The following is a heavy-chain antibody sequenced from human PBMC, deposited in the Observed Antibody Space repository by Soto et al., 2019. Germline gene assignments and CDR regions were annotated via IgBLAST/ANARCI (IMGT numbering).Heavy chain of an antibody. V-gene: IGHV3-53*02. J-gene: IGHJ6*02. CDR1: GFAVSSCY. CDR2: TYTGGST. CDR3: GREHPRTSDYAMDV. Sequence: EVQLVETGGDLIQSGGSLRLSCAASGFAVSSCYMMWVRQAPGKGLECVSVTYTGGSTDYADSVKGRFTVSRDDSRNTVYLQMDSLRADVTAVYYCGREHPRTSDYAMDVWGQGTTVIVSS.